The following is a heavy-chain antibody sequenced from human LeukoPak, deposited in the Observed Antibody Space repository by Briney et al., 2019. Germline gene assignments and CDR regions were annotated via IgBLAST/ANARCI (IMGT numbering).Heavy chain of an antibody. J-gene: IGHJ4*02. V-gene: IGHV1-18*01. D-gene: IGHD3-10*01. CDR3: ARVFLGSGFYNRPLDY. Sequence: GASVKVSCKASGYTFTSYGISWVRQAPGQGLEWMGWISAYNGNTNYAQKFQGRVIMTTDTSTSTAYLELRSLRSDDTAMYYCARVFLGSGFYNRPLDYWGQGTLVTVSS. CDR2: ISAYNGNT. CDR1: GYTFTSYG.